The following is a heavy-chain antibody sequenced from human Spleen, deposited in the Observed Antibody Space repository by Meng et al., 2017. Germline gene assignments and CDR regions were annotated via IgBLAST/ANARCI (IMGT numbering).Heavy chain of an antibody. Sequence: VQVHPWGAGPLKPSETPSLTCVVSGGSFSDYYWSWIRQPPGKGLEWIGEINHSGSTNYNPSLESRATISVDTSQNNLSLKLSSVTAADSAVYYCARGPTTMAHDFDYWGQGTLVTVSS. V-gene: IGHV4-34*01. CDR2: INHSGST. CDR1: GGSFSDYY. J-gene: IGHJ4*02. CDR3: ARGPTTMAHDFDY. D-gene: IGHD4-11*01.